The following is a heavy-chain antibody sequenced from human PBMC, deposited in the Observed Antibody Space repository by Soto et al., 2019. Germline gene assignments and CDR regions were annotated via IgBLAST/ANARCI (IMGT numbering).Heavy chain of an antibody. CDR2: ISGSGGST. Sequence: GGSLRLSCAASGFTFSSYAMSWVRQAPGKGLEWVSAISGSGGSTYYADSVKGRFTISRDNSKNTLYLQMNSLRAEDTAVYYCAKGLSTVTKASDAFDIWGQGTMVTVSS. D-gene: IGHD4-17*01. V-gene: IGHV3-23*01. J-gene: IGHJ3*02. CDR1: GFTFSSYA. CDR3: AKGLSTVTKASDAFDI.